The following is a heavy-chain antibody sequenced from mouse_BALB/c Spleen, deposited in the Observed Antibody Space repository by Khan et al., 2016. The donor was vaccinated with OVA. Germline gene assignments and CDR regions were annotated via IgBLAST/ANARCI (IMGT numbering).Heavy chain of an antibody. CDR1: GYSFSRSW. CDR3: ARWGGDGFTY. D-gene: IGHD1-2*01. V-gene: IGHV1-80*01. Sequence: VQLQESGAELVRPGSSVKISCKASGYSFSRSWMNWVKQRPGQGLEWIGQIYPGNGDTNYNGKFKGKATLTADKSSSTAYVQLTSLTSEDSAVYFCARWGGDGFTYWGQGTLVTVSA. J-gene: IGHJ3*01. CDR2: IYPGNGDT.